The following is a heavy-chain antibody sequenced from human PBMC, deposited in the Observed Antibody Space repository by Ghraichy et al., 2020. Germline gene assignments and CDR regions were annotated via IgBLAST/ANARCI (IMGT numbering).Heavy chain of an antibody. CDR3: ATGVSPYCFDY. V-gene: IGHV3-23*01. J-gene: IGHJ4*02. D-gene: IGHD2-8*01. CDR2: ISGSGGST. Sequence: GGSLRLSCAASGFTFSSYAMSWIRQAPGKGLEWVSAISGSGGSTYYADSVKGRFTISRDNSKNTLYLQMNSLRAEDTAVYYCATGVSPYCFDYWGQGTLVTVSS. CDR1: GFTFSSYA.